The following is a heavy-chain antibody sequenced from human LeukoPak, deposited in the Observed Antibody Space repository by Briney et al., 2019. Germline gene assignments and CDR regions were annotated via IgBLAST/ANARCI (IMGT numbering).Heavy chain of an antibody. CDR1: GFTFSSYG. J-gene: IGHJ4*02. CDR2: IWYDGSNK. Sequence: GGSLRLPCAASGFTFSSYGMHWVRQAPGKGLEWVAVIWYDGSNKYYADSVKGRFTISRDNSKNTLYLQMNSLRAEDTAVYHCARDLSYDSSGYPFDYWGQGTPVTVSS. D-gene: IGHD3-22*01. CDR3: ARDLSYDSSGYPFDY. V-gene: IGHV3-33*01.